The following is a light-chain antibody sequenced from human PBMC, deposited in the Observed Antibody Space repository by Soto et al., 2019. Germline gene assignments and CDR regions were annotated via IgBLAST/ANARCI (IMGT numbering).Light chain of an antibody. Sequence: DVQMTQSPSTLSASVGDRVTITCRASQGISNRLAWYQQKPGKAPKLLIYQASSLKSGVPSRFGGSGSGTEFPLTITSLQPDDFATYYCQQYNSHWTFGQGTKV. J-gene: IGKJ1*01. CDR3: QQYNSHWT. CDR2: QAS. CDR1: QGISNR. V-gene: IGKV1-5*03.